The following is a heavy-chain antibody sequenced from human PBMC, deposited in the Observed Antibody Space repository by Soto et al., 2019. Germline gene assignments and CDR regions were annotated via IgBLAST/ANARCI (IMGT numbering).Heavy chain of an antibody. Sequence: QVQLVQSGAEVKKPGSSVKVSCKASGGTFSSYAISWVRQAPGQGLEWMGGIIPIFGTANYAQKFQGRVTITADESTSTAYMELSSLRSEDTAVYYFASVLMINSGSYLPGDYWGQGTLVTVSS. CDR2: IIPIFGTA. D-gene: IGHD1-26*01. J-gene: IGHJ4*02. CDR1: GGTFSSYA. V-gene: IGHV1-69*01. CDR3: ASVLMINSGSYLPGDY.